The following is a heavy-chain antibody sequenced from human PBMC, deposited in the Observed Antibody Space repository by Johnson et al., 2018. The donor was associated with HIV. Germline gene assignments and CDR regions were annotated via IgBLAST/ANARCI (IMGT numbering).Heavy chain of an antibody. CDR1: GFTFSDYY. Sequence: QVQLVESGGGLVNPGGSLRLSCAASGFTFSDYYMSWIRQAPGKGLEWVSYISSSGNTMYYADSVKGRFTISRDNSKNTLYLQMNSLRAEDTAVYYCARALEGDAFDIWGQGTMVTVSS. CDR2: ISSSGNTM. J-gene: IGHJ3*02. CDR3: ARALEGDAFDI. V-gene: IGHV3-11*04. D-gene: IGHD5-24*01.